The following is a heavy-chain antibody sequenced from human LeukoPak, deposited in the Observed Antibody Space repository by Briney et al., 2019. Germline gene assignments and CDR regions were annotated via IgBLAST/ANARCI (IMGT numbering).Heavy chain of an antibody. D-gene: IGHD3-16*02. J-gene: IGHJ4*02. V-gene: IGHV4-34*01. Sequence: SETLSLTCAVYGGSFSGYYWSWIRQPPGKGLEWIGEINHSGSTNYNPSLKSRVTISVDTSKNQFSLKLSSVTAADTAVYYCARGGIMFGGVIVIGYSDYWGQGTLVTVSS. CDR1: GGSFSGYY. CDR2: INHSGST. CDR3: ARGGIMFGGVIVIGYSDY.